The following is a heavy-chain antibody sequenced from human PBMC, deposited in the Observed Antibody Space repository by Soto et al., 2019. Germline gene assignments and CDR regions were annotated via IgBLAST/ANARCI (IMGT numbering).Heavy chain of an antibody. Sequence: QVQLVQSGSEVKAPGASVKFSCKASGYTFASYGITWVRQVPGHGLEWLGWISGYTGDTNLGQKVQDRVTMTTDTSTTTAYMELRSLRPDDSAVYYCARDPVSIIGRNYYFYGMDFWGQGTTVTVSS. D-gene: IGHD1-26*01. V-gene: IGHV1-18*04. CDR3: ARDPVSIIGRNYYFYGMDF. CDR2: ISGYTGDT. J-gene: IGHJ6*02. CDR1: GYTFASYG.